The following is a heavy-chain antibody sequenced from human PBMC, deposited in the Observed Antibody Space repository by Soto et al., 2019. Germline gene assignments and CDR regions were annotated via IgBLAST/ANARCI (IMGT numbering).Heavy chain of an antibody. V-gene: IGHV3-15*01. CDR1: GFPFTNAW. J-gene: IGHJ4*02. CDR3: TTYDSIGGRKRYRWAY. Sequence: PGGSLRLSCAASGFPFTNAWMSWVRQVPGKGLEWIARVLSKADGGETDYAAPVKDRFTISRDDSRNTLHLQMNSLRTEDTAVCYCTTYDSIGGRKRYRWAYWGQVALVTV. CDR2: VLSKADGGET. D-gene: IGHD3-16*01.